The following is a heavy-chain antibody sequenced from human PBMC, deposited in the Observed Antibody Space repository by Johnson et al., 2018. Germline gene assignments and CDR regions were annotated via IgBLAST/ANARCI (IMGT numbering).Heavy chain of an antibody. D-gene: IGHD3-10*01. CDR3: ASLRTGDAFDI. CDR1: GGSISTYY. CDR2: IYYSGIP. Sequence: QVQLQESGPGLVKPSETLSLTCTISGGSISTYYWSWIRQPPGKGLEWIGYIYYSGIPNYNPSLKSRVTISVDTSKNQFSLKVRSVTVAATAVYYCASLRTGDAFDIWGQGTMVTVSS. V-gene: IGHV4-59*01. J-gene: IGHJ3*02.